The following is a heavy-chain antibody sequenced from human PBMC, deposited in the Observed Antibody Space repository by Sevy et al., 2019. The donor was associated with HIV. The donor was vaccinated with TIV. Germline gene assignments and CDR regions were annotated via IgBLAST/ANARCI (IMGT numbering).Heavy chain of an antibody. J-gene: IGHJ3*02. CDR1: GFIFDDYA. D-gene: IGHD3-3*01. V-gene: IGHV3-9*01. CDR2: ISWNSGSI. Sequence: GGSLRLSCAASGFIFDDYAMHWVRQAPGKGLEWVSGISWNSGSIDYADSVKGRFTISRDNAKNSLFLQMNSLRAEYTAFYYCAKGITIFGVVIPPGAFDIWGQGTMVTVSS. CDR3: AKGITIFGVVIPPGAFDI.